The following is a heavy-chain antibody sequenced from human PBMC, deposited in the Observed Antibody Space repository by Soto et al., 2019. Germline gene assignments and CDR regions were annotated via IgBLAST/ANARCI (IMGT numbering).Heavy chain of an antibody. CDR1: GFTFSSYG. CDR3: ARGVVITIFGVVTDNWFDP. CDR2: IWYDGSNK. Sequence: GGSLRLSCAASGFTFSSYGMHWVRQAPGKGLEWVAVIWYDGSNKYYADSVKGRFTISRDNSKNTLYLQMNSLRAEDTAVYYCARGVVITIFGVVTDNWFDPWGQGTLVTVSS. D-gene: IGHD3-3*01. J-gene: IGHJ5*02. V-gene: IGHV3-33*01.